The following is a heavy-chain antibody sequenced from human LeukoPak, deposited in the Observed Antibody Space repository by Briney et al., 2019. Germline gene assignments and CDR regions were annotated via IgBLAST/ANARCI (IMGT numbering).Heavy chain of an antibody. CDR2: ISWDGGST. D-gene: IGHD2-2*01. J-gene: IGHJ6*03. V-gene: IGHV3-43D*03. CDR1: GFTFDDYA. CDR3: AKGPAAELNYYYYYYMDV. Sequence: PGGSLRLSCAASGFTFDDYAMHWVRQAPGKGLEWVSLISWDGGSTYYADSVKGRFTISRDNSKNSLYLQMNSLRAEDTALYYCAKGPAAELNYYYYYYMDVWGKGTTVTVSS.